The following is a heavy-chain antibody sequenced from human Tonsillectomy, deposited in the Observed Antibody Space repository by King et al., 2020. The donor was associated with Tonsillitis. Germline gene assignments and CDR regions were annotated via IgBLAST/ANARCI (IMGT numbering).Heavy chain of an antibody. J-gene: IGHJ4*02. CDR1: GFTFSNAW. CDR2: IKSKTDGGTT. D-gene: IGHD2-15*01. Sequence: VQLVESGGGLVKPGGSLRLSCAASGFTFSNAWMSWVRQAPGKGLEWVGRIKSKTDGGTTDYAAPVKGRFTISRDDSKNTLYLQMNSLKTEDTAVYYCSNKPTPGRKFRWCSCYLPKHRGPGTPGPVS. CDR3: SNKPTPGRKFRWCSCYLPKH. V-gene: IGHV3-15*01.